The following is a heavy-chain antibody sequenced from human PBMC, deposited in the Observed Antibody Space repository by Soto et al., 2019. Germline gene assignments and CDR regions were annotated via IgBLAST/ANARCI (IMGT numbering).Heavy chain of an antibody. CDR3: AKGKRSGSGSYNDY. CDR2: ISGSGGST. V-gene: IGHV3-23*01. D-gene: IGHD3-10*01. Sequence: GGSLRLSCAASGFTFSSYAMSWVRQAPGKGLEWVSAISGSGGSTYYADSVKGRFTISRDNSKNTLYLQMNSLRAEDTAVYYCAKGKRSGSGSYNDYWGQGTLVTVSS. J-gene: IGHJ4*02. CDR1: GFTFSSYA.